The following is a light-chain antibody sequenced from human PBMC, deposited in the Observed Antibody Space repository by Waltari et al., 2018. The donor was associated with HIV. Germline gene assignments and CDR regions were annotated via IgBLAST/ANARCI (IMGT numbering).Light chain of an antibody. V-gene: IGKV1-5*03. CDR3: QQFNSYSGA. CDR1: QSISNW. CDR2: KAS. Sequence: VGERVTITCRASQSISNWLAWYQQKPGKAPKLLIYKASTLESGVPSRFSGSGSETEFTLTISSLQPDDFATYYCQQFNSYSGAFGQGTKVEIK. J-gene: IGKJ1*01.